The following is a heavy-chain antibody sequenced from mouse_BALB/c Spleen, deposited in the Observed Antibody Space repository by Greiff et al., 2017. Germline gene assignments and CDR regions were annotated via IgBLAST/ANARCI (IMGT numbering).Heavy chain of an antibody. CDR2: ISSGSSTI. CDR3: ARGGVRRVAYYAMDY. CDR1: GFTFSSFG. V-gene: IGHV5-17*02. D-gene: IGHD2-14*01. Sequence: EVMLVESGGGLVQPGGSRKLSCAASGFTFSSFGMHWVRQAPEKGLEWVAYISSGSSTIYYADTVKGRFTISRDNPKNTLFLQMTSLRSEDTAMYYCARGGVRRVAYYAMDYWGQGTSVTVSS. J-gene: IGHJ4*01.